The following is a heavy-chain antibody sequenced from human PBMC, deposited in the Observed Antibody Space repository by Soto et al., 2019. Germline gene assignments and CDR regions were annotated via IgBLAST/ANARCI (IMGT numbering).Heavy chain of an antibody. V-gene: IGHV4-31*03. D-gene: IGHD3-3*01. CDR1: GGSISSGDYY. CDR2: IYYSGST. Sequence: QVQLQESGPGLVKPSQTLSLTCTVSGGSISSGDYYWSWIRQHPGKGLEWIGYIYYSGSTYYNPSLKIRVTISVDTSKNQFSLKLGSVTAADTAVYYCARWWSGSRQGFDPWGQGTLVTVSS. J-gene: IGHJ5*02. CDR3: ARWWSGSRQGFDP.